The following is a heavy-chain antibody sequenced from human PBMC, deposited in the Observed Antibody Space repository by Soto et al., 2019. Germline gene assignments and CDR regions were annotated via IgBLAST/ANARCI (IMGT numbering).Heavy chain of an antibody. V-gene: IGHV3-11*06. CDR3: VRGGGGGLFDP. D-gene: IGHD2-15*01. CDR2: ISPGSRYP. CDR1: GFTFSDYY. J-gene: IGHJ5*02. Sequence: QVQLVESGGGLVTPGGSLRLSCASSGFTFSDYYMSWIRQAPGKGLEWHSYISPGSRYPAYADSVKGRFTITRDNARRSLSLQMNSLTVDDTAIYYCVRGGGGGLFDPWGQGSMVTVSS.